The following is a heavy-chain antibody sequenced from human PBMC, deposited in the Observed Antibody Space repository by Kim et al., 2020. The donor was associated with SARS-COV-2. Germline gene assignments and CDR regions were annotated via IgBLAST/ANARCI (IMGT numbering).Heavy chain of an antibody. CDR1: GFTFSSYW. CDR2: IKQDGSEK. CDR3: ARDLCSSTSCYYYYYYGMDV. V-gene: IGHV3-7*03. Sequence: GGSLRLSCAASGFTFSSYWMSWVRQAPGKGLEWVANIKQDGSEKYYVDSVKGRFTISRDNAKNSLYLQMNSLRAEDTAVYYCARDLCSSTSCYYYYYYGMDVWGQGTTVTVSS. J-gene: IGHJ6*02. D-gene: IGHD2-2*01.